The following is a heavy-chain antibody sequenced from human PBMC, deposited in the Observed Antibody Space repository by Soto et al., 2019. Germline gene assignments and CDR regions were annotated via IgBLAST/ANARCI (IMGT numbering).Heavy chain of an antibody. CDR2: ISSSSSTI. Sequence: EVQLVESGGGLVQPGGSLRLSCAASGFTFSSYSMNWVRQAPGKGLEWVSYISSSSSTIYYADSVKGRFTISRDNAKNSLYLQMNSLRAEDTSVYYYAREYCSGGSCIEYFQHWGQGTLVTVSS. V-gene: IGHV3-48*01. D-gene: IGHD2-15*01. J-gene: IGHJ1*01. CDR3: AREYCSGGSCIEYFQH. CDR1: GFTFSSYS.